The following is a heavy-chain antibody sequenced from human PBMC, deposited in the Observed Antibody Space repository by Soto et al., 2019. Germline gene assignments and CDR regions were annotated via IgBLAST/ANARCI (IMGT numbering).Heavy chain of an antibody. J-gene: IGHJ4*02. CDR1: GFTLSNYG. D-gene: IGHD1-20*01. CDR2: ISGSDGST. Sequence: EVQLLESGGGLVQPGGSLRLSCAASGFTLSNYGMNWVRQAPGKGLEWVTGISGSDGSTYYADSVKGRFTISRDSSKNTLYLQMNTLRAEDTAVYYCAKDKYNYWGQGTLVTVSS. CDR3: AKDKYNY. V-gene: IGHV3-23*01.